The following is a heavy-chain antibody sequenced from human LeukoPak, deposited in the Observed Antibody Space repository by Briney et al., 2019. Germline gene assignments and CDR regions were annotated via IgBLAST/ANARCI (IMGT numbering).Heavy chain of an antibody. CDR1: GFTVSSNY. V-gene: IGHV3-66*02. J-gene: IGHJ4*02. CDR2: IYSGGST. Sequence: GGSLRLSCAASGFTVSSNYMSWVRQAPGKGPEWVSVIYSGGSTYYADSVKGRFTISRDNSKNTLYLQMNSLRAEDTAVYYCARDIVLMAYYFDYWGQGTLVTVSS. D-gene: IGHD2-8*01. CDR3: ARDIVLMAYYFDY.